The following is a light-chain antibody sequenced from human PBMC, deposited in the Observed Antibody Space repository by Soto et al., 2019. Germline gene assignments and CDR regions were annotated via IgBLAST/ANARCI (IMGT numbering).Light chain of an antibody. CDR2: GAS. CDR1: QGIINY. V-gene: IGKV1-9*01. CDR3: QQLFMYPPT. J-gene: IGKJ3*01. Sequence: IQLTQSPSSLSASMGDRVTITCRASQGIINYLAWYQQKPGKAPKLLIYGASTLQGGVPSRFSGSGSGTDFTLTVSSMQPEDLATYYCQQLFMYPPTFGPGTKVDIK.